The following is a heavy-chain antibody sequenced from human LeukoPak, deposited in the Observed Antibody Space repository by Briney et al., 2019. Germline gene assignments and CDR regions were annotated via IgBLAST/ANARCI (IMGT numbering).Heavy chain of an antibody. D-gene: IGHD5-24*01. V-gene: IGHV1-2*02. CDR3: ARNPTLQLWLPEARFDH. Sequence: ASVKVSCKASGYTFTGYYMHWVRQAPGQGLEWMGWINPNSGGTNYAQKFQGRVTMTRDKSINTAYMELSRLRFDGTAIYYCARNPTLQLWLPEARFDHWGQGTLVTVSS. J-gene: IGHJ5*02. CDR1: GYTFTGYY. CDR2: INPNSGGT.